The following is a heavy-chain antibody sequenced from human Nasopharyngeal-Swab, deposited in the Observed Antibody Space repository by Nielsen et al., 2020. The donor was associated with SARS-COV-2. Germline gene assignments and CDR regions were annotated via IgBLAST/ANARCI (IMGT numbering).Heavy chain of an antibody. V-gene: IGHV3-74*01. J-gene: IGHJ4*02. CDR3: ARGTDYSNYGIDS. CDR1: GFTFSSYW. D-gene: IGHD4-11*01. CDR2: INSDGSST. Sequence: GESLKISCAASGFTFSSYWMHWVRQAPGKGLVWVSRINSDGSSTSYADSVKGRFTISRDDSKNTLYLQMNSLRVEDMAVYYCARGTDYSNYGIDSWGQGTLVIVSS.